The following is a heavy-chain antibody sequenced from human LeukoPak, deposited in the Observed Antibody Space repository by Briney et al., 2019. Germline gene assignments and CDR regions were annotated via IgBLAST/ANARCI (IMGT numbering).Heavy chain of an antibody. D-gene: IGHD3-22*01. Sequence: SETLSLTCAVSGGSISSSNWWSWVRQPPGKGLEWIGYIYYSGSTNYNPSLKSRVTISLDTAKNQFSLKLSSVTAADTAVYYCARESGSTGYFSNFDYWGQGTLVTVSS. CDR2: IYYSGST. CDR1: GGSISSSNW. CDR3: ARESGSTGYFSNFDY. V-gene: IGHV4-4*02. J-gene: IGHJ4*02.